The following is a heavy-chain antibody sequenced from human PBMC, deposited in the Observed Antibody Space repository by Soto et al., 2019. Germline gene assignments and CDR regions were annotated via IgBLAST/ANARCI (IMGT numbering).Heavy chain of an antibody. CDR2: ISGSGVST. Sequence: WGLLRISCASSVFTFSIYAMSWVRQAPGKGLEWVSAISGSGVSTYYADSVKGRFTISRDNSKNTLYLQMNSLRAEDTAVYYCARIWVAVTANPVYWGQGTMVTVSS. V-gene: IGHV3-23*01. D-gene: IGHD2-21*02. J-gene: IGHJ4*02. CDR3: ARIWVAVTANPVY. CDR1: VFTFSIYA.